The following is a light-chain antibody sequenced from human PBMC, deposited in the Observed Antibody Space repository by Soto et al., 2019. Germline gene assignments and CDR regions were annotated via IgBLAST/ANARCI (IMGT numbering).Light chain of an antibody. CDR2: GSS. J-gene: IGKJ3*01. CDR3: QQYGSSLFT. V-gene: IGKV3-20*01. Sequence: EVVLTQSSGTLSLSPGERATLSCRASQSVSNRFLAWYQQKLDQAPRVLMYGSSSRATGIPDRFSGGGSGTDFTLTISRLEPEDFAVYYCQQYGSSLFTFGPGTKVDIK. CDR1: QSVSNRF.